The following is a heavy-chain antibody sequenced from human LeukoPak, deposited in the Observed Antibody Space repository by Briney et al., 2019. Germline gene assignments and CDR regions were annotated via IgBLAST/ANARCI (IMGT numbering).Heavy chain of an antibody. CDR1: GFTFSSYG. CDR3: AKGPLWFGEFPDAFDI. Sequence: GGSLRLSCAASGFTFSSYGMHWVRQAPGKGLEWVSAISGSGGSTYYADSVKGRFTISRDNSKNTLYLQMNSLRAEDTAVYYCAKGPLWFGEFPDAFDIWGQGTMVTVSS. D-gene: IGHD3-10*01. V-gene: IGHV3-23*01. CDR2: ISGSGGST. J-gene: IGHJ3*02.